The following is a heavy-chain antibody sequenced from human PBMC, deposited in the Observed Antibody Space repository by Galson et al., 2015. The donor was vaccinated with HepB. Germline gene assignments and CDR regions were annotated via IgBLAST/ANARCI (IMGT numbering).Heavy chain of an antibody. V-gene: IGHV3-7*01. CDR2: IKQDGSEK. J-gene: IGHJ6*02. CDR3: ASYYCSSTSCYTFGVDYYYYYGMDV. Sequence: SLRLSCAASGFTFSSYWMSWVRQAPGKGLEWVANIKQDGSEKYYVDSVKGRFTISRDNAKNSLYLQMNSLRAEDTAVYYCASYYCSSTSCYTFGVDYYYYYGMDVWGQGTTVTVSS. CDR1: GFTFSSYW. D-gene: IGHD2-2*02.